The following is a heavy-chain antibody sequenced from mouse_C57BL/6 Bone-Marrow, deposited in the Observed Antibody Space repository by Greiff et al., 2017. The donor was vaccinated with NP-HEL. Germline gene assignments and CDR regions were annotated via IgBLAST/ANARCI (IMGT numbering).Heavy chain of an antibody. Sequence: QVQLQQSGAELVKPGASVKISCKASGYEFRNYWMNWVKQRPGKGLEWIGQIYPGDGDTNYNGNFKDKATLTADKSSSTAYMQLSRLTSEDSAGYFCARGAYWGQGTLVTVSA. V-gene: IGHV1-80*01. CDR3: ARGAY. CDR1: GYEFRNYW. CDR2: IYPGDGDT. J-gene: IGHJ3*01.